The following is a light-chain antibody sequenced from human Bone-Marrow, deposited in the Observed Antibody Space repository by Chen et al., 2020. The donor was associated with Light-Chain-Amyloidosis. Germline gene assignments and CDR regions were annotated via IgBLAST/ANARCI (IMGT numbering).Light chain of an antibody. J-gene: IGLJ3*02. CDR1: NIGPTS. V-gene: IGLV3-21*02. CDR3: QVWDRSSDRPV. CDR2: DDS. Sequence: SYVLTQPSSVSVAPGQTATIACGGNNIGPTSVHWCQQTPGQAPLLVVYDDSDRPSGIPQRLSGSNSGNTATLTISRVESGDEADYYCQVWDRSSDRPVFGGGTKLTVL.